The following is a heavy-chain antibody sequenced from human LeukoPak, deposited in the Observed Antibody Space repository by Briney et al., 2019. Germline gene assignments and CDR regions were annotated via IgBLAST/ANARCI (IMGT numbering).Heavy chain of an antibody. D-gene: IGHD3-10*01. J-gene: IGHJ6*04. CDR2: IYYSGST. CDR3: VRDPGNPYYYGSGSPPFYYYYGMDV. CDR1: GGSISSYY. V-gene: IGHV4-59*01. Sequence: SETLSLTCTVSGGSISSYYWSWIRQPPGKGLEWIGYIYYSGSTNYNPSLKSRVTISVDTSKNQFSLKLSSVTAADTAVYYCVRDPGNPYYYGSGSPPFYYYYGMDVWGKGTTVTVSS.